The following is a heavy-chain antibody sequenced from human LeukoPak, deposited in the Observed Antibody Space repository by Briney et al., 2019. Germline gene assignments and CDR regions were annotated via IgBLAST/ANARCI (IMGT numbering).Heavy chain of an antibody. CDR2: INHSGST. V-gene: IGHV4-34*01. D-gene: IGHD6-13*01. Sequence: SETLSLTCAVYGGSFSGYYWSWIRQPPGKGLEGIGEINHSGSTNYNPSLKSRVTISVDPSKNQFSLKLSSVTAADTAVYYCARGQQLEAYFDYWGQGTLSPSPQ. CDR3: ARGQQLEAYFDY. CDR1: GGSFSGYY. J-gene: IGHJ4*02.